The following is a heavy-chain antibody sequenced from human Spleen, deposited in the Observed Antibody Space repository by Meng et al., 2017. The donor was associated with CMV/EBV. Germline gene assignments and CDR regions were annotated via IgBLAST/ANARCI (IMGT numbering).Heavy chain of an antibody. CDR2: IKVYDGDT. V-gene: IGHV1-18*01. J-gene: IGHJ4*02. CDR3: ARDRGGNYYFDS. D-gene: IGHD4-23*01. Sequence: QVQLGQSGAEVKKPGASVKVSCKASGYRFTNYGITWVRQAPGEGLEWMGWIKVYDGDTKYVQKFQGRVTMTTDTSTSTAYLELRSLRSDDTAVYYCARDRGGNYYFDSWGQGTLVTVSS. CDR1: GYRFTNYG.